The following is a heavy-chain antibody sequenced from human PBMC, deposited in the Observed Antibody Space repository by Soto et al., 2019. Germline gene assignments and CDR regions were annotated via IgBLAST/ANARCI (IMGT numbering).Heavy chain of an antibody. D-gene: IGHD2-2*01. J-gene: IGHJ3*02. CDR1: GGSISSGGYY. CDR3: ARDVPPRPSYCSSTSCYRDAFDI. V-gene: IGHV4-31*03. Sequence: QVQLQESGPGLVKPSQTLSLTCTVSGGSISSGGYYWSWIRQHPGKGLEWIGYIYYSGSTYYNPSLKSRVTISVDTSKNQSSLKLSSVTAADTAVYYCARDVPPRPSYCSSTSCYRDAFDIWGQGTMVTVSS. CDR2: IYYSGST.